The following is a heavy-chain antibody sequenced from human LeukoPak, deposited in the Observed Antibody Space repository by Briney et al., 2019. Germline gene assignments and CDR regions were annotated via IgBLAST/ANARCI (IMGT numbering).Heavy chain of an antibody. J-gene: IGHJ4*02. CDR3: ARGFTGYSSSKPFDY. CDR2: ISSSSSYI. CDR1: GFTFSSYS. V-gene: IGHV3-21*01. D-gene: IGHD6-13*01. Sequence: PGGSLRLSCAASGFTFSSYSMNWVRQAPGKGLEWVSSISSSSSYIHYADSVKGRFTISRDNAKNSLYLQMNSLRAEDTAVYYCARGFTGYSSSKPFDYWGQGTLVTVSS.